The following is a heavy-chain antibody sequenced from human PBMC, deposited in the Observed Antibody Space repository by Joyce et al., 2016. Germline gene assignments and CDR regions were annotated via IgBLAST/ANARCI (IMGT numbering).Heavy chain of an antibody. CDR1: GYAFTSFF. V-gene: IGHV1-46*01. CDR3: ARVGGYGGDSGYYFDY. D-gene: IGHD4-23*01. Sequence: QVQLVQSGPEVKKPGASVTVSCKASGYAFTSFFLHWWRQAPGQGLEWMGIVNPSGGSTTSAQKFQDRVTMTRDTSTNTVYLELSSLRSDDTAVYYCARVGGYGGDSGYYFDYWGHGTLVTVSS. J-gene: IGHJ4*01. CDR2: VNPSGGST.